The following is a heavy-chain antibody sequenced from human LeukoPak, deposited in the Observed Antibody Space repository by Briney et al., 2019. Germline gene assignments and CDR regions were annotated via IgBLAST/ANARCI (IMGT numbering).Heavy chain of an antibody. Sequence: SETLSLTCTVSGGSISSSSYYWSWIRQPAGKGLEWIGRIYTSGSTNYNPSLKSRVTMSVDTSKNQFSLKLSSVTAADTAVYYCARDIVVVPAENWFDPWGQGTLVTVSS. CDR1: GGSISSSSYY. J-gene: IGHJ5*02. D-gene: IGHD2-2*01. CDR2: IYTSGST. V-gene: IGHV4-61*02. CDR3: ARDIVVVPAENWFDP.